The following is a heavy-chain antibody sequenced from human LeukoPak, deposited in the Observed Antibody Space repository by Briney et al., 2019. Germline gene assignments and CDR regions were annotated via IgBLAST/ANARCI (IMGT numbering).Heavy chain of an antibody. V-gene: IGHV3-23*01. D-gene: IGHD1-7*01. J-gene: IGHJ5*02. Sequence: GGSLRLSCAASGFTFRSNYMSWVRQAPGKGLEWVSAISGSGGSTYYADSVKGRFTISRDNSKNTLYLQMNSLRAEDTAVYYCAKYWNLAWFDPWGQGTLVTVSS. CDR3: AKYWNLAWFDP. CDR2: ISGSGGST. CDR1: GFTFRSNY.